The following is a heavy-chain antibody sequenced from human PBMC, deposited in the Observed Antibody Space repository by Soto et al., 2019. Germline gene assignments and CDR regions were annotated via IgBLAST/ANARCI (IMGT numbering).Heavy chain of an antibody. CDR2: INGRSNYL. Sequence: LILSCAWSGFTLSTYTLNWVRQAPGHGLEWVASINGRSNYLYYSDSVKGRFTISRDNAKNALYLQMNRLRAEDTAIYYCAREDGKVGGSSAFDFWGLRSLVPVSS. J-gene: IGHJ4*02. V-gene: IGHV3-21*01. D-gene: IGHD1-26*01. CDR1: GFTLSTYT. CDR3: AREDGKVGGSSAFDF.